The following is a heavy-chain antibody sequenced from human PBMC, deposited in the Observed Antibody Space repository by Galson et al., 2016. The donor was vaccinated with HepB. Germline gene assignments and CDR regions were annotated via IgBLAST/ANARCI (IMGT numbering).Heavy chain of an antibody. CDR2: XXRGGDXT. CDR1: GXXFSXXX. V-gene: IGHV3-23*01. D-gene: IGHD2-15*01. J-gene: IGHJ4*02. CDR3: ATIRXXXICXGGICHSQFDY. Sequence: SLXXXCAASGXXFSXXXMTXXXQAXXKGXXXVSXXXRGGDXTXYAXXVKXRXTTSRDNSRNTLSLQMSSLKADGTALYHCATIRXXXICXGGICHSQFDYWGQGXXVT.